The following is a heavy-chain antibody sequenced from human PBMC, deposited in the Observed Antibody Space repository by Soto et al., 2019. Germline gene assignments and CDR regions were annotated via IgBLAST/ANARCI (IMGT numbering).Heavy chain of an antibody. V-gene: IGHV1-69*06. CDR2: TIPTVGAG. Sequence: QVQLVQSGAEVKKPGSSVKVSCKASGGTFSSNPISWMRQAPGQGLEWVGGTIPTVGAGSYAQRFQGRVTITADKSTNTAYMELSNLRPEDTAMYYCARRQSNGYNRYFDSWGQGTLVTVSS. J-gene: IGHJ4*02. D-gene: IGHD5-12*01. CDR1: GGTFSSNP. CDR3: ARRQSNGYNRYFDS.